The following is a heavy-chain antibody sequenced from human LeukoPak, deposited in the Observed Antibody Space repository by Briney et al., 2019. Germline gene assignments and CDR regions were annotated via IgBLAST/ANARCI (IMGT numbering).Heavy chain of an antibody. V-gene: IGHV3-21*04. D-gene: IGHD2/OR15-2a*01. CDR2: ISSVSTYI. J-gene: IGHJ4*02. CDR3: AKGGQARVSLLRVDY. CDR1: GFSFSTYG. Sequence: KPGGSLRLSCAASGFSFSTYGMNWVRQAPGKGLEWVSSISSVSTYINYADSVKGRFTISRDNGKNSLFLQMNSLRAEDTAIYYCAKGGQARVSLLRVDYWGQGTLVTVSS.